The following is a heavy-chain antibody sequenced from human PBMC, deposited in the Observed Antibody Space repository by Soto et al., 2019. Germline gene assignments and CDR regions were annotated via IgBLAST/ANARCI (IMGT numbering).Heavy chain of an antibody. Sequence: VQLVESGGGVVQPGRSLRLSCAASGFTFSDYAMHWVRQAPGKGLEWVAVVSHDGRNTHYADSVKGRFTIARDSSKNTVSLEVTSLRAEDPGFYYCAKGGRQWLVTSDFNYWGQGALVTVSS. CDR3: AKGGRQWLVTSDFNY. J-gene: IGHJ4*02. V-gene: IGHV3-30*18. CDR1: GFTFSDYA. CDR2: VSHDGRNT. D-gene: IGHD6-19*01.